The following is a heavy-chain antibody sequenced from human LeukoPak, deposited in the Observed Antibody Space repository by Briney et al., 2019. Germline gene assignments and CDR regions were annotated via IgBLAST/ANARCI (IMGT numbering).Heavy chain of an antibody. CDR3: ARGPLFSRDRFDP. V-gene: IGHV1-2*02. CDR1: GYAFTGYY. Sequence: ASVKVSCKASGYAFTGYYLHWARQAPGQGLEWMGRINPNSGDTDYVQKFQGRVTMTRDTSIRTAYMEVNRLKSDDTAVYYCARGPLFSRDRFDPWGQGTLVTVSS. J-gene: IGHJ5*02. CDR2: INPNSGDT.